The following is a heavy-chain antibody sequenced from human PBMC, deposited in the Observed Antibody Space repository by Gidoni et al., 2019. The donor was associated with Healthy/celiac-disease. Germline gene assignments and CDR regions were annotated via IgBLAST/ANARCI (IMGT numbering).Heavy chain of an antibody. D-gene: IGHD1-1*01. J-gene: IGHJ5*02. CDR3: ARGTGDSLLNWFDP. Sequence: QVQLVQSGAEVKKPGASVTVSCKASGYTFTSYGISWVRQAPGQGLEWMGWISAYNGNTKYAQRHQGRVTMTTDTSTSTAYMELRSLRSDDTAVYFCARGTGDSLLNWFDPWGQVTLVTVSS. V-gene: IGHV1-18*01. CDR2: ISAYNGNT. CDR1: GYTFTSYG.